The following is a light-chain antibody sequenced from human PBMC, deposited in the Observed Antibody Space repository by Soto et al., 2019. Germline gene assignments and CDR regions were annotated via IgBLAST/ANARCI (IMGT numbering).Light chain of an antibody. CDR1: QSVSSY. CDR3: QQRSNLWT. CDR2: DAS. V-gene: IGKV3-11*01. J-gene: IGKJ1*01. Sequence: EIVLTQSPATLSVSPGERATLSCRASQSVSSYLAWYQQKPGQAPRLLIYDASNRATGIPARFSGSGSGTDFTLSISRLEAEDFAVYYCQQRSNLWTFGQGTKVEIK.